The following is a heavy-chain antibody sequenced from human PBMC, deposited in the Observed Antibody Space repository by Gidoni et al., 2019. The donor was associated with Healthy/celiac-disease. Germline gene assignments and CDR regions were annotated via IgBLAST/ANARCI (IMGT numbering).Heavy chain of an antibody. V-gene: IGHV3-21*01. CDR1: GLTFSSYS. CDR2: ISSRSSYI. Sequence: EVQLVESGGGLVKRGGSLRLSGEASGLTFSSYSMNWVRQAPGQGLEWVSSISSRSSYIYYADSVKCRFTISRDNAKNSLYLQMNSLRAEDTAVYYCARRQPYYGMDVWGQGTTVTVSS. D-gene: IGHD5-18*01. J-gene: IGHJ6*02. CDR3: ARRQPYYGMDV.